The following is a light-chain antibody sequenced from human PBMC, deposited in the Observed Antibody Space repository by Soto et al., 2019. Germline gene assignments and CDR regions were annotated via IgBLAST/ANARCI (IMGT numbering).Light chain of an antibody. J-gene: IGLJ1*01. CDR3: AAWDDRLNGHV. V-gene: IGLV1-44*01. CDR1: SSNIGSTA. Sequence: QSVLTQPPSASGTPGQRVTISCSGSSSNIGSTAVNWYQQLPGTAPKLLIYSNNQRPSGVPDRLSGSKSGTSASLAISGLQSEDEADYYCAAWDDRLNGHVFGTGTKLTVL. CDR2: SNN.